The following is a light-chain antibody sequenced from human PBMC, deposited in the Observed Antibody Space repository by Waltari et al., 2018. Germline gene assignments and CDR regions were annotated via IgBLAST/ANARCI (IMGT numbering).Light chain of an antibody. V-gene: IGLV1-47*01. Sequence: QSVLTQPPSASGTTGQTITISCSGSRSNIGNNFVYWYHQLPGTAPKLLMYRTDQRPSGVPDRFSGSKSGTSASLAISGLRSEDEADYYCAAWDDSLSGVVFGGGTKLTVL. J-gene: IGLJ2*01. CDR1: RSNIGNNF. CDR2: RTD. CDR3: AAWDDSLSGVV.